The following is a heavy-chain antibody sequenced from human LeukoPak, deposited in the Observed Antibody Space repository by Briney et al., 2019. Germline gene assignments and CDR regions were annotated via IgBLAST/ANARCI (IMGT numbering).Heavy chain of an antibody. CDR2: ISYDGSNK. Sequence: GGSLRLSCAASGFTFSSYGMHWVRQAPGKGLEWVAVISYDGSNKYYADSVKGRFTISRDNAKNSLYLQMSSLRAEDTAVYHCARISDTVTTPFDYWGQGTLVTVSS. D-gene: IGHD4-17*01. J-gene: IGHJ4*02. CDR3: ARISDTVTTPFDY. CDR1: GFTFSSYG. V-gene: IGHV3-30*03.